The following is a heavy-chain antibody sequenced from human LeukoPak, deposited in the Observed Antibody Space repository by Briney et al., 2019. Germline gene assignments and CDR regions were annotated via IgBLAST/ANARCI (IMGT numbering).Heavy chain of an antibody. D-gene: IGHD3-10*01. Sequence: GGSLRLSCSASGFTFSSYWMHWVRQAPGKGLVWVSRINSDGSTTNYADSVKGRFTISRDNAKNTLYLQMNSLRAEDTAVYYCTSGQAGKNWFDPWGQGTLVTVSP. CDR2: INSDGSTT. V-gene: IGHV3-74*01. J-gene: IGHJ5*02. CDR3: TSGQAGKNWFDP. CDR1: GFTFSSYW.